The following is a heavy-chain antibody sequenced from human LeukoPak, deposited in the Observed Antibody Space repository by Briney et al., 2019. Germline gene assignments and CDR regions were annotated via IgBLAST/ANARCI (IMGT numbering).Heavy chain of an antibody. CDR3: ARVYGDYVP. D-gene: IGHD4-17*01. CDR2: ISSSSSYT. J-gene: IGHJ5*02. Sequence: RGSLRLSCAASGFTFSSYTMNWVRQAPGKGLEWVSSISSSSSYTHYADSVKGRFTISRDNAKNSLYLQMNSLRAEDTAVYYCARVYGDYVPWGQGTLVTVSS. V-gene: IGHV3-21*01. CDR1: GFTFSSYT.